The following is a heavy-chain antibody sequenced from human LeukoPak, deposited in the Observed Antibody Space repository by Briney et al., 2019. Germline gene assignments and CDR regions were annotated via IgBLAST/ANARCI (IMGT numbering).Heavy chain of an antibody. CDR2: IIPILGIA. V-gene: IGHV1-69*04. J-gene: IGHJ4*02. CDR1: GGTFSSYT. Sequence: SVKVSCKAPGGTFSSYTISWVRQAPGQGLEWMGRIIPILGIANYAQKFQGRVTITADKSTRTASMELSSLRSEDTAVYYCARDDVYDSSGYYSSWGQGTLVTVSS. CDR3: ARDDVYDSSGYYSS. D-gene: IGHD3-22*01.